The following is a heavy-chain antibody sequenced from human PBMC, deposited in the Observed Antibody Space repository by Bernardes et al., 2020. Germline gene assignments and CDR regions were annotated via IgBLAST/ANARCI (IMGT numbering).Heavy chain of an antibody. CDR2: IYYSGST. CDR3: ARLGESYYYGMDV. Sequence: SETLSLTCTVSGGSISSYYWSWIRQPPGKGLEWIGYIYYSGSTNYNPSLKSRVTISVDTSKNQFSLKLSSVTAADTAVYYCARLGESYYYGMDVWGKGTTVTVSS. J-gene: IGHJ6*04. V-gene: IGHV4-59*08. D-gene: IGHD2-21*01. CDR1: GGSISSYY.